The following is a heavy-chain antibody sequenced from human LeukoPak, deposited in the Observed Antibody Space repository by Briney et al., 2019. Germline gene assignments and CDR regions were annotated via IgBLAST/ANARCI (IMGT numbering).Heavy chain of an antibody. Sequence: PGGSLRLSCAASGFTFSSYALSWVRQAPGKGLEWVSAISGSGGSTYYADSVKGRFTVSRDNSKNTLYLQMNSLRAEDTAVYYCAKGCSSTSCYFGGNWFDPWGQGTLVTVSS. CDR1: GFTFSSYA. CDR3: AKGCSSTSCYFGGNWFDP. J-gene: IGHJ5*02. CDR2: ISGSGGST. D-gene: IGHD2-2*01. V-gene: IGHV3-23*01.